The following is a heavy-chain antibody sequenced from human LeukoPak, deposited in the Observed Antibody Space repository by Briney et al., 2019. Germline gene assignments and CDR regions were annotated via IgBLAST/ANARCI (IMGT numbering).Heavy chain of an antibody. CDR3: AREGDFRWFDP. V-gene: IGHV1-8*01. CDR1: GYTFTSYD. Sequence: GASVKVSCKASGYTFTSYDINWVRQATGQGLEWMGWVNPNSGNTGYAQKFQGRVTMTRNTSISTAYMELSSLRSEDTAVYYRAREGDFRWFDPWGQGTLVTVSS. J-gene: IGHJ5*02. CDR2: VNPNSGNT.